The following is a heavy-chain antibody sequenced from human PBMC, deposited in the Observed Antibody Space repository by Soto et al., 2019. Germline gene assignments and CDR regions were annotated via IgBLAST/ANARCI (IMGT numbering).Heavy chain of an antibody. CDR2: ISGSGGST. Sequence: PGGSLRLSCAASGFTFSSYAMSWVRQAPGKGLEWVSAISGSGGSTYYADSVKGRFTISRDNSKNTLYLQMNSLRAEDTAVYYCAKGGKYYDRRGDRFDPWGQGTLVTVAS. CDR1: GFTFSSYA. V-gene: IGHV3-23*01. J-gene: IGHJ5*02. CDR3: AKGGKYYDRRGDRFDP. D-gene: IGHD3-22*01.